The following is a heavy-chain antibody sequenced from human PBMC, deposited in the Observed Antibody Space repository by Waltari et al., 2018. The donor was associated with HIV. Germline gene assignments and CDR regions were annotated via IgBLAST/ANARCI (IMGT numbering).Heavy chain of an antibody. V-gene: IGHV1-69*01. CDR2: IIPIFGTA. CDR1: GGPFSSYA. CDR3: AREGQQVGGHDY. J-gene: IGHJ4*02. Sequence: VQLVQSGAEGKKPGSSVKVSCKASGGPFSSYASGWVRQAPGQGLEWMGGIIPIFGTANYAQKFQGRVTITADESTSTAYMELSSLRSEDTAVYYCAREGQQVGGHDYWGQGTLVTVSS. D-gene: IGHD6-13*01.